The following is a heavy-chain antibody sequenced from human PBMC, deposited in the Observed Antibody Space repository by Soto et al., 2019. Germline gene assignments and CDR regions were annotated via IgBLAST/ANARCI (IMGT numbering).Heavy chain of an antibody. Sequence: PGESLKISCKGSGYSFTSYWISWVRQMPGKGLEWMGRIDPSDSYTNYSPSFQGHVTISADKSISTAYRQWSSLKASDTAMYYCASRRNYDSSGYGVDYYGMDVWGQGTTVTVSS. V-gene: IGHV5-10-1*01. CDR3: ASRRNYDSSGYGVDYYGMDV. CDR1: GYSFTSYW. J-gene: IGHJ6*02. D-gene: IGHD3-22*01. CDR2: IDPSDSYT.